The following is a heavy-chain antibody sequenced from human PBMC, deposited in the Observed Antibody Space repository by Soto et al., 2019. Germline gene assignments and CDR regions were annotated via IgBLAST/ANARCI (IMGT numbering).Heavy chain of an antibody. CDR1: AFTLGSYH. Sequence: EVQLVESGGGLVQPGGSLRLSCVASAFTLGSYHMDWVRQAPGKGLEWLSYIDASGTVIYYADSVRGRFTVSRDNAKNSLFLQMNSLRAEDTAVYHCVLEGYNNTWGSCWGPGTLVAVSS. J-gene: IGHJ4*02. D-gene: IGHD1-20*01. CDR3: VLEGYNNTWGSC. CDR2: IDASGTVI. V-gene: IGHV3-48*03.